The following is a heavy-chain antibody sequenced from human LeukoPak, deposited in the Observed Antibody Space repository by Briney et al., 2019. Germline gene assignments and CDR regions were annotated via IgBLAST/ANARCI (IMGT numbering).Heavy chain of an antibody. CDR3: ARQDSSGWYFNDY. CDR2: IYYSGST. Sequence: PSETLSLTCTVSGGSITSISYYWGWIRQPPGKELEWFGSIYYSGSTYYNPSLKTRVTVSVDTSKNQFSLKLSSVTAADTAVYYCARQDSSGWYFNDYWGQGTLVTVSS. CDR1: GGSITSISYY. V-gene: IGHV4-39*01. D-gene: IGHD6-19*01. J-gene: IGHJ4*02.